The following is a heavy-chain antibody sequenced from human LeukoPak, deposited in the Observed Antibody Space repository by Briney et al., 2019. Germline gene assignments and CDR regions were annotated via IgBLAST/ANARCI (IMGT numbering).Heavy chain of an antibody. CDR3: AKDLRWSAADTVFDY. V-gene: IGHV3-23*01. Sequence: GGSLRLSCAASGFTFTIYGMSWVRQAPGKGLEWVSSISGSGGRTYYADSVKGRFTISRDNSKNTLYLQMNSLRAEDTAVYYCAKDLRWSAADTVFDYWGQGTLVTVSS. CDR2: ISGSGGRT. D-gene: IGHD6-13*01. J-gene: IGHJ4*02. CDR1: GFTFTIYG.